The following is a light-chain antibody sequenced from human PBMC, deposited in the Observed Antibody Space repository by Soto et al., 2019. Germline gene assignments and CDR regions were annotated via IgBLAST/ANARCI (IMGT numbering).Light chain of an antibody. V-gene: IGKV1-5*03. Sequence: DIHMTQSPSTLSASVGDSVTITCRASQTISRCLAWYQQKPGKAPNRLIYTASSLESGVPSRFSGSGSGTEFTLTISSLQPDDFAIYYCLQYNTYPRTFGGGTKVEIK. CDR1: QTISRC. J-gene: IGKJ4*01. CDR3: LQYNTYPRT. CDR2: TAS.